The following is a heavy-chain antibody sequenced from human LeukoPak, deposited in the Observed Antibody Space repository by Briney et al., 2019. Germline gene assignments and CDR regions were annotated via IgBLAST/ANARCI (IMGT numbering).Heavy chain of an antibody. CDR2: IKSKTDGGTT. V-gene: IGHV3-15*01. D-gene: IGHD1-26*01. CDR1: GFTFSSYA. Sequence: PGGSLRLSCAASGFTFSSYAMSWVRQAPGKGLEWVGRIKSKTDGGTTDYAAPVKGRFTISRDDSKNTLYLQMNSLKTEDTAVYYCTTAVVGARLNWGQGTLVTVSS. CDR3: TTAVVGARLN. J-gene: IGHJ4*02.